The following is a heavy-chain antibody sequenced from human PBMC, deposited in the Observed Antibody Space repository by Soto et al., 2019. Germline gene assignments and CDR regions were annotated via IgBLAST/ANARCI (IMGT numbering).Heavy chain of an antibody. CDR1: GFTFSGSW. CDR2: VNQDGSDK. D-gene: IGHD3-16*01. J-gene: IGHJ4*02. V-gene: IGHV3-7*04. Sequence: VQLVESGGGLVQPGGSLRLTCAVSGFTFSGSWMSWVRQAPGKGLEWVANVNQDGSDKNYVDSVKGRFTISRDNAKNALYLQMNSLGVEDAAVYYCWRGGGNFDYWGQGSLVTVSS. CDR3: WRGGGNFDY.